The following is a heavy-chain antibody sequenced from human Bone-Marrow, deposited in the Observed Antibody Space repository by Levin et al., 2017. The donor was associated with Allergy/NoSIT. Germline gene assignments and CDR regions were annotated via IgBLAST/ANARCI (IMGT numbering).Heavy chain of an antibody. Sequence: GGSLRLSCTVSGFTFSIYSINWVRQAPGKGLEWVSSISSSGSDMYYVDSVRGRLTISRDNAKNSLTLQMNSLRAEATAVYYCARGIIGDVRVAHKEAFDIWGQGTMVSVSS. CDR2: ISSSGSDM. V-gene: IGHV3-21*01. CDR1: GFTFSIYS. J-gene: IGHJ3*02. CDR3: ARGIIGDVRVAHKEAFDI. D-gene: IGHD2-8*02.